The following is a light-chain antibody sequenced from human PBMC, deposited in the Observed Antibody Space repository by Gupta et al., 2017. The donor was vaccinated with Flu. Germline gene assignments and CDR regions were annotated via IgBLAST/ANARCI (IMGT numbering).Light chain of an antibody. CDR1: EYISSY. V-gene: IGKV1-39*01. Sequence: PSSLSASVGDRVTITCRASEYISSYLNWYQQKPGKAPILLIYAASSLQSGVPSRFSGSGSGTDFTLTISSLQPEDFATYYCQQSDSSPLIFGGGTKVEIK. CDR3: QQSDSSPLI. CDR2: AAS. J-gene: IGKJ4*01.